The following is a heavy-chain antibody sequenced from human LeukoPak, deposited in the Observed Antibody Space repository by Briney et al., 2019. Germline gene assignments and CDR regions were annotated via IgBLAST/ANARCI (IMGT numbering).Heavy chain of an antibody. J-gene: IGHJ5*02. Sequence: GGSLRLSCAASGFTFSSYAMSWVRQAPGKGLEWVAVIWYDGSNKYYADSVKGRFTISRDNSKNTLYLQMNSLRAEDTAVYYCARDKSPIVVVTNNWFDPWGQGTLVTVSS. CDR1: GFTFSSYA. V-gene: IGHV3-33*08. CDR3: ARDKSPIVVVTNNWFDP. D-gene: IGHD3-22*01. CDR2: IWYDGSNK.